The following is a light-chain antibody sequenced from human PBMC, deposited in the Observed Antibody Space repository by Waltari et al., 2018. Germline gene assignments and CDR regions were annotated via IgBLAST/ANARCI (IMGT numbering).Light chain of an antibody. J-gene: IGLJ3*02. V-gene: IGLV2-23*01. CDR1: SRDISGNNF. CDR2: EGS. Sequence: QSALTQPPSASGSPGQSVTISCTGSSRDISGNNFVSWYQQHPGKAPKLMIYEGSKRPSGVSNRFSGSKSGNTASLTISGLQAEDEADYYCCSYAGSKVFGGGTKLTVL. CDR3: CSYAGSKV.